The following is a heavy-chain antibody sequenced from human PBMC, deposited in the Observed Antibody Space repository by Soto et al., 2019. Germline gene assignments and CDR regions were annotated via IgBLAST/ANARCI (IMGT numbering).Heavy chain of an antibody. J-gene: IGHJ6*03. Sequence: QVQLVQSGAEVKKPGASVKVSCKASGYTFTSYYMHWVRQAPGQGLEWMGIINPSGGSTSYAQKCQGRVTMTRDTSTSTVYMELSSLRSEDTAVYYCARDSCSSWYVYYYYYMDVWGKGTTVNVSS. CDR2: INPSGGST. CDR3: ARDSCSSWYVYYYYYMDV. V-gene: IGHV1-46*03. D-gene: IGHD6-13*01. CDR1: GYTFTSYY.